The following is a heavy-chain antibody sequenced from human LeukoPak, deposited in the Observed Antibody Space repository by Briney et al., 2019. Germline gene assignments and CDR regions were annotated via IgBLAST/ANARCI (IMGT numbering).Heavy chain of an antibody. Sequence: SETLSLTCTVSGGSISSGSYYWSWIRQPAGKGLEWIGRIYTSGSTNYNPSLKSRITISVDTSKNQFSLKLSSVTAADTAVYYCARWAIFGGWFDPRGQGTLVTVSS. D-gene: IGHD3-10*01. CDR2: IYTSGST. CDR3: ARWAIFGGWFDP. CDR1: GGSISSGSYY. V-gene: IGHV4-61*02. J-gene: IGHJ5*02.